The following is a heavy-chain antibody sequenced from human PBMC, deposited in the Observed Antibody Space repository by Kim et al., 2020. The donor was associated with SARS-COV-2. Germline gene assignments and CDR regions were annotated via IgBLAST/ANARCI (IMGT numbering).Heavy chain of an antibody. CDR2: IYYRGGSI. CDR3: ARDRGSRGYVFDY. V-gene: IGHV4-59*01. CDR1: GASISSYY. J-gene: IGHJ4*02. D-gene: IGHD3-22*01. Sequence: SETLSLTCTVSGASISSYYWSWIRQPPGKGLEWIGYIYYRGGSINYNPSLKSRVAISVDTSKNQFSLKLSSVTAADTAVYYCARDRGSRGYVFDYWGQGTPVTVSS.